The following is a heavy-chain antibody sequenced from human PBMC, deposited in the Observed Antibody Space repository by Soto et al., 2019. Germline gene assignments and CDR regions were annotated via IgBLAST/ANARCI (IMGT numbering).Heavy chain of an antibody. CDR3: AKDYASTWYWYFDP. D-gene: IGHD6-13*01. J-gene: IGHJ5*02. CDR1: GFSFSNFA. Sequence: QPGGSLRLSCAASGFSFSNFAMSWVRQAPGTGLEWVSSISGSGDKTYYLDSVKGRFTISRDNSKNTLYLHMNSLGAEDTGVYFCAKDYASTWYWYFDPWGQGTLVTVSS. CDR2: ISGSGDKT. V-gene: IGHV3-23*01.